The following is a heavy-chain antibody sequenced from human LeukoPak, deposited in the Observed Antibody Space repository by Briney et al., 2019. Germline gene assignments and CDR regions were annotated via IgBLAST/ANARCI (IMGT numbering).Heavy chain of an antibody. D-gene: IGHD1-7*01. CDR2: IFSKIDGGTT. V-gene: IGHV3-15*01. Sequence: GGSLRLSCAASRFTFSRAWMTWVRQAPGKGLEWVGRIFSKIDGGTTHYAAPVKGRFTISRDDSKNILYQQMNSVTTEDSAIYYCAIWNYSTFDYWGQGTLVTVSS. CDR1: RFTFSRAW. J-gene: IGHJ4*02. CDR3: AIWNYSTFDY.